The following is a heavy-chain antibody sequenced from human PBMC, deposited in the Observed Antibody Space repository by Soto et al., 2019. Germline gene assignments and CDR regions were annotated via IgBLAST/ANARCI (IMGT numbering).Heavy chain of an antibody. Sequence: EVQLLESGGGLVQPGGSLRLSCAASGFTFSSYAMSWVRQAPGKGLEWVSAISGSGGSTYYADSVKGRLTISRDNSKNTLYLDMNSLRAEDTAVYHCARVKALAVSAEYFQHWGQSNLVNVSS. CDR3: ARVKALAVSAEYFQH. CDR2: ISGSGGST. CDR1: GFTFSSYA. J-gene: IGHJ1*01. D-gene: IGHD2-15*01. V-gene: IGHV3-23*01.